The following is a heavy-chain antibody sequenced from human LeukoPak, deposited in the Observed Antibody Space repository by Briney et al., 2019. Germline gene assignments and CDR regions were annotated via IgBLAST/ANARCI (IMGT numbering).Heavy chain of an antibody. D-gene: IGHD2-2*01. CDR3: AREATDCSSTSCLNWFDP. J-gene: IGHJ5*02. V-gene: IGHV4-30-2*01. Sequence: SETLSLTCAVSGGSISSGGYSWSWIRQPPGKGLERIGYIYHSGSTYYNPSLKSRVTISVDRSKNQFSLKLSSVTAADTAVYYCAREATDCSSTSCLNWFDPWGQGTLVTVSS. CDR2: IYHSGST. CDR1: GGSISSGGYS.